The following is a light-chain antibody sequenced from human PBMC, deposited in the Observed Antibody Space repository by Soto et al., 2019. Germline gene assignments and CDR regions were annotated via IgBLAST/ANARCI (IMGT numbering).Light chain of an antibody. CDR3: QQRSNLPPT. J-gene: IGKJ5*01. CDR2: DAS. CDR1: QFIDRY. Sequence: VVLTQSQATLSLSPGERANLSCRASQFIDRYLAWYRQIPGQAPRLLIYDASNRATGIPDRFSGGGSGTDFTLTISSLEPEDFAVYYCQQRSNLPPTFGQGTRLAIK. V-gene: IGKV3-11*01.